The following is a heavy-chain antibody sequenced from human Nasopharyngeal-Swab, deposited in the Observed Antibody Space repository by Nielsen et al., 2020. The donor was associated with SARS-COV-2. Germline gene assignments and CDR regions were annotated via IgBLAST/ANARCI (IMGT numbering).Heavy chain of an antibody. J-gene: IGHJ4*02. D-gene: IGHD6-13*01. CDR3: AKEVAAAIGEYYFDY. CDR2: ISGSGGST. Sequence: GGSLRLSCAASGFTFSSYAMSWVRQAPGKGLEWVSAISGSGGSTYYADSVKGRFAISRDNSKNTLYLQMNSLRAEDTAVYYCAKEVAAAIGEYYFDYWGQGTLVTVSS. V-gene: IGHV3-23*01. CDR1: GFTFSSYA.